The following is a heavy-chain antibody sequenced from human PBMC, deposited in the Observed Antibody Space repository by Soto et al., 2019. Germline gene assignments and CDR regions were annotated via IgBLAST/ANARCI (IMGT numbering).Heavy chain of an antibody. CDR2: ISSSGSTI. CDR3: ARVDDILTPDAFDI. CDR1: GFTFSDYY. J-gene: IGHJ3*02. Sequence: PGGSLRLSCAASGFTFSDYYMSWIRQAPGKGLEWVSYISSSGSTIYYADSVKGRFTISRDNAKNSLYLQMNSLRAEDTAVYCCARVDDILTPDAFDIWGQGTMVNVSS. D-gene: IGHD3-9*01. V-gene: IGHV3-11*01.